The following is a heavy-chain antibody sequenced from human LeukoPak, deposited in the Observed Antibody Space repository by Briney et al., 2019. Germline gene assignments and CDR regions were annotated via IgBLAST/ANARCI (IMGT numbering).Heavy chain of an antibody. D-gene: IGHD3-16*01. CDR1: GFTFSSYW. Sequence: GGSLRLSCAASGFTFSSYWMHWVRQAPGKGLEWVASINHNGNVNYYVDSVKGRFTISRDNAKNSLYLQMSNLRAEDTAVYFCARGGGLDVWGQGATVTVSS. V-gene: IGHV3-7*03. J-gene: IGHJ6*02. CDR3: ARGGGLDV. CDR2: INHNGNVN.